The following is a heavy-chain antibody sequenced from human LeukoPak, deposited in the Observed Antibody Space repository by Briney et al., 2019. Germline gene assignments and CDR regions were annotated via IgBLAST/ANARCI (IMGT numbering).Heavy chain of an antibody. CDR1: GFTFSSYW. CDR3: AREQRLLAFDI. J-gene: IGHJ3*02. Sequence: GGSLRLSCAASGFTFSSYWMSWVRQAPGKGLEWVANIKQDGSEKYYVDSVKGRFTISRDNAKNSLYLQMNSLRAEDTAVCYCAREQRLLAFDIWGQGTMVTVSS. CDR2: IKQDGSEK. D-gene: IGHD5-18*01. V-gene: IGHV3-7*01.